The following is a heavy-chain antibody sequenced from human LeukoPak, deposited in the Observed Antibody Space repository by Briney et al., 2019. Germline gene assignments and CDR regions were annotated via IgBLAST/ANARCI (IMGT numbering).Heavy chain of an antibody. Sequence: ASVKVSCKASGGTFSSYAISWVRQAPGQGLGWMGWISAYNGNTNYAQKLQGRVTMTTDTSTSTAYMELRSLRSDDTAVYYCARDYYGSGSYSPADYWGQGTLVTVSS. D-gene: IGHD3-10*01. J-gene: IGHJ4*02. V-gene: IGHV1-18*01. CDR2: ISAYNGNT. CDR3: ARDYYGSGSYSPADY. CDR1: GGTFSSYA.